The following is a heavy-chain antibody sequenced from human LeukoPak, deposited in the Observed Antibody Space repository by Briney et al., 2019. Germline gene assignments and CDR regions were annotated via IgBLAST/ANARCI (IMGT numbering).Heavy chain of an antibody. V-gene: IGHV3-48*03. D-gene: IGHD3-10*01. J-gene: IGHJ4*02. CDR3: ARDSSYYGSGSFSD. CDR1: GFTFSTYE. CDR2: ISSSGGTI. Sequence: GGSLRLSCAASGFTFSTYEMNWVRQAPGEGLGWVSYISSSGGTIYYADSVKGRFTISRDNAKNSLYLQMNRLRAEDTAVYYCARDSSYYGSGSFSDWGQGTLVTVSS.